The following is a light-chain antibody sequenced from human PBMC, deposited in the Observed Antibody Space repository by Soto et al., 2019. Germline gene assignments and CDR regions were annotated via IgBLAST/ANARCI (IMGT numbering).Light chain of an antibody. CDR3: AAWDDSLSGPWV. CDR2: NVY. Sequence: QSALTQPASVSGSPGQSITISCTGTSSDVGAYNFVSWHQQHPGKAPKLMIYNVYDRPSGISYRFSGSKSGNTASLTISGLQGEDEADYYCAAWDDSLSGPWVFGGGTQLTVL. J-gene: IGLJ3*02. V-gene: IGLV2-14*03. CDR1: SSDVGAYNF.